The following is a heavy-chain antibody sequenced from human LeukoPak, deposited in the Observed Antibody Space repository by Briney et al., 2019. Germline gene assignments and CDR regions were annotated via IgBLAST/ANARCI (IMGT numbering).Heavy chain of an antibody. CDR3: ARTGLTYLTTVTTWFNY. D-gene: IGHD4-17*01. CDR2: ISYDGSNK. Sequence: GGSLRLSCAASGFTFSSYAIYWVRQAPGKGLEWVAVISYDGSNKYYADSVKGRFTISRDDSKNTLYLQMNSLRAEDTAVYYCARTGLTYLTTVTTWFNYWGQGTLVTVSS. V-gene: IGHV3-30*04. CDR1: GFTFSSYA. J-gene: IGHJ4*02.